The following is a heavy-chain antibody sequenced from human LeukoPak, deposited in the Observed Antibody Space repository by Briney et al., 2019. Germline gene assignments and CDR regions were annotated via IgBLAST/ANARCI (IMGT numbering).Heavy chain of an antibody. V-gene: IGHV3-66*01. CDR2: ICSGGST. CDR3: AKTFYCGGDCYAED. J-gene: IGHJ4*02. CDR1: GFTVSSNY. D-gene: IGHD2-21*02. Sequence: GGSLRLSCAASGFTVSSNYMSWVRQGPGKGLEWVSVICSGGSTYYAESVKGRCTISRDNSKNTLYLRMNSLRAEDTAVYYCAKTFYCGGDCYAEDWGQGTLVTVSS.